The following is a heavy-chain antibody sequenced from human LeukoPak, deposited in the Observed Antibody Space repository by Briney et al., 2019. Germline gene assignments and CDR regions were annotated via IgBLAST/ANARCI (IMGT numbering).Heavy chain of an antibody. Sequence: GASVKVSCKASGGTFSSYAISWVRQAPGQGLEWMGGIIPIFGTANYAQKFQGRVTITTDESTSTAYMELSSLRSEDTAVYYCARDRGRQQLVGFDYWGQGTLVTVSS. V-gene: IGHV1-69*05. D-gene: IGHD6-13*01. CDR3: ARDRGRQQLVGFDY. CDR2: IIPIFGTA. J-gene: IGHJ4*02. CDR1: GGTFSSYA.